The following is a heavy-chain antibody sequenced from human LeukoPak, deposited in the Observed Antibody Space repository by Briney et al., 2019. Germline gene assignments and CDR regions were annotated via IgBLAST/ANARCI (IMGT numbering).Heavy chain of an antibody. CDR3: TAEMGACAGDCFEF. Sequence: GESLRLSCAASGFTFKNAWVSWVRQAPGKGLEWVGRLKSETDGGTTDYAAPVKGRFTISKDESKNTLYLQMNSLKTEDTAVYYCTAEMGACAGDCFEFWGQGTLITVSS. V-gene: IGHV3-15*01. CDR1: GFTFKNAW. J-gene: IGHJ4*02. D-gene: IGHD2-21*02. CDR2: LKSETDGGTT.